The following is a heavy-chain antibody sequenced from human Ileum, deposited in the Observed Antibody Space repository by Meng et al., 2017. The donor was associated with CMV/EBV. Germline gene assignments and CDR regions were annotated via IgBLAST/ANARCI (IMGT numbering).Heavy chain of an antibody. CDR2: IRGSGSAT. J-gene: IGHJ5*02. Sequence: VYLLVLWGGLGQPGESLGLCCAAPGIRFSIYDMNWVRQGPGKGLEWISIIRGSGSATNYADSVKGRFTSSRDSSKNTLYRQMNSLRADDTAVYYCVKDPAYEFSFDPWGQGTLVTVSS. CDR3: VKDPAYEFSFDP. V-gene: IGHV3-23*01. CDR1: GIRFSIYD. D-gene: IGHD3-3*01.